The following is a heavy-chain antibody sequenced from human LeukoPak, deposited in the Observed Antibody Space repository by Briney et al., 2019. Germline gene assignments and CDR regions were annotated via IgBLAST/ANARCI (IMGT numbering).Heavy chain of an antibody. V-gene: IGHV4-34*01. D-gene: IGHD4-17*01. CDR2: INHIGST. J-gene: IGHJ4*02. CDR3: ARGVHGDYYFDY. CDR1: GGSFSGYY. Sequence: PSETLSLTCAVYGGSFSGYYWSWIRQPPGKGLEWIGEINHIGSTNYNPSLKSRVTISVDTSKNQFSLKLSSVTAAATAMYYCARGVHGDYYFDYWGQGTLVTVSS.